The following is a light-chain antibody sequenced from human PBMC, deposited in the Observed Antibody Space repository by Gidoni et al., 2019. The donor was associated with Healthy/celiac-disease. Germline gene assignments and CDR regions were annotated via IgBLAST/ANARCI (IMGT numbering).Light chain of an antibody. Sequence: NFMLTQPHSVSESPWKTVTISCTRSSGSIASNYVQWYQQRPGSAPTTVIYEDNQRPYGVPDRFSGSIDSSSNSASLTISGLKTEDEADYYCQSYDSSNQVFGGGTKLTVL. CDR1: SGSIASNY. J-gene: IGLJ3*02. CDR2: EDN. CDR3: QSYDSSNQV. V-gene: IGLV6-57*03.